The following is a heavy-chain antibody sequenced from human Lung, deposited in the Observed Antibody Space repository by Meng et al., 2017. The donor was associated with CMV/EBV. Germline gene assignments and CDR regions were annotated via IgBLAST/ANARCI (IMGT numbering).Heavy chain of an antibody. CDR1: AYTFIGYN. V-gene: IGHV1-2*02. CDR2: VNPNSGVT. CDR3: ARHFPSGLDGFEI. J-gene: IGHJ3*02. D-gene: IGHD3-3*02. Sequence: ASVKVSCKASAYTFIGYNMHWVRQAPGQGLEWVGWVNPNSGVTGYAQKFLGRVTMTSDTSITTAYMELTRLTYDDTAVYYCARHFPSGLDGFEIWGQGTVVTVSS.